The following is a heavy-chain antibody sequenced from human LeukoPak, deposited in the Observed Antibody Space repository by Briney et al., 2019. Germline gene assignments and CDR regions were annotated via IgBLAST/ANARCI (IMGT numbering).Heavy chain of an antibody. CDR3: ARRGPPIFGVARSNNWFDP. D-gene: IGHD3-3*01. CDR1: GGSISSYY. CDR2: IYYSGST. V-gene: IGHV4-59*12. J-gene: IGHJ5*02. Sequence: SETLSLTCTVSGGSISSYYWSWIRQPPGKGLEWIGYIYYSGSTNYNPSLKSRVIISIDTSKNQISLKLRSVTAADTAVYYCARRGPPIFGVARSNNWFDPWAREPWSPSPQ.